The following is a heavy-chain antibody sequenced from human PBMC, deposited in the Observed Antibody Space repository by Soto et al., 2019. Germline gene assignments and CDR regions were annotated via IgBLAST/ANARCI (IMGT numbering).Heavy chain of an antibody. CDR2: IIPIFGTA. CDR1: GGTFRSYA. J-gene: IGHJ6*01. Sequence: QVQLVQSGAEVKKPGSSVKVSCKASGGTFRSYAISWVRQAPVQGLEWMGGIIPIFGTANYAQKFQGRGTITADKSTSTAYMELSSLRSEDTAVYYCAIVLGDIVVVVAATPWGACGMDVLGQGTTVTVSS. D-gene: IGHD2-15*01. CDR3: AIVLGDIVVVVAATPWGACGMDV. V-gene: IGHV1-69*06.